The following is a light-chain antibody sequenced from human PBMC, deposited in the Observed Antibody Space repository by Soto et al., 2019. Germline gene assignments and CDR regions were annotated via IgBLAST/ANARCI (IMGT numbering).Light chain of an antibody. V-gene: IGKV1-39*01. J-gene: IGKJ1*01. CDR1: QSISNY. CDR3: QQSYISPWT. CDR2: AAS. Sequence: DIQMTQSPSSLSASVGDRVTITCRASQSISNYLNWYQQKPGKAPKLLIYAASSLQSGVPSRFSGSASGTDFILTISSLQPEDFATYSCQQSYISPWTFGQGTKVEMK.